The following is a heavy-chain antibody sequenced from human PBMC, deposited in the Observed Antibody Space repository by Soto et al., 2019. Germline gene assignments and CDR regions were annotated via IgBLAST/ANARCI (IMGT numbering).Heavy chain of an antibody. CDR2: IYPGDSDT. J-gene: IGHJ4*02. CDR3: ARRRGLVGSFDY. D-gene: IGHD3-9*01. CDR1: GYSFTTYW. Sequence: GESLKISCKGSGYSFTTYWLGWVRQVPGKGLEWMGIIYPGDSDTRYSPSFQGQVTISADKSISAAYLQWSSLKASDTAMYFCARRRGLVGSFDYWGRGTLVTV. V-gene: IGHV5-51*01.